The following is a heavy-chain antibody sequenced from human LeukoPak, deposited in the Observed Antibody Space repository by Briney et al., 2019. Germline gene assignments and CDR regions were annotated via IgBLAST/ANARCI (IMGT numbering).Heavy chain of an antibody. CDR1: ELTFNSNW. CDR2: INSDGSTT. V-gene: IGHV3-74*01. CDR3: TSYTSGWN. D-gene: IGHD6-19*01. J-gene: IGHJ4*02. Sequence: PGGTLRLSCAASELTFNSNWMHWVRQAPGKGLVCVSRINSDGSTTNYADSVKGRFTISRDNAKNTLYLQMNSLRAEDTAVYYCTSYTSGWNWGQGTLVTVSS.